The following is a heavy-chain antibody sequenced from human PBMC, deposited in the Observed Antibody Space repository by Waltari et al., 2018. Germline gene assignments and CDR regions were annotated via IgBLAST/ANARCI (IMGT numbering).Heavy chain of an antibody. CDR3: ARTSNMYDWNDPGVADI. CDR2: IGSSGGTI. CDR1: GCTFGRYG. Sequence: EVQLVESEEGLVQAGGTLRGRCVVQGCTFGRYGMNVTRQAPGKGLEWVSYIGSSGGTISYADSVKGRFTISRDNAKHSLFLQMNSLRAEDTAHYYCARTSNMYDWNDPGVADIWSQGTMVTVSS. J-gene: IGHJ3*02. D-gene: IGHD1-20*01. V-gene: IGHV3-48*03.